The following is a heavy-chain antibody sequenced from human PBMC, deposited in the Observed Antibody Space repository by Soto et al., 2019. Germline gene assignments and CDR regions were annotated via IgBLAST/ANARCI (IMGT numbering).Heavy chain of an antibody. CDR1: GYTFARYG. J-gene: IGHJ6*02. V-gene: IGHV1-18*01. CDR2: ISGHNGDT. Sequence: ASVKVSCKASGYTFARYGIDWVRQAPGQGLEWMGWISGHNGDTKYVQKFQGRVSMTTDTSTSTASMELRSLRSDDTAVYYCARSGSMPYYYYGMDVWGQGTTDTV. D-gene: IGHD3-10*01. CDR3: ARSGSMPYYYYGMDV.